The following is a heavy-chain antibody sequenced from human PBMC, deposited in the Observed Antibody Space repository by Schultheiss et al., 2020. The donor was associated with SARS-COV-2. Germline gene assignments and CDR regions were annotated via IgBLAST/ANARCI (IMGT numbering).Heavy chain of an antibody. CDR3: TRHEGALLGEHAFDI. CDR2: IRSKANSYAT. D-gene: IGHD3-16*01. CDR1: GFTFSGSA. Sequence: GGTLRLSCAASGFTFSGSAMHWVRQASGKGLEWVGRIRSKANSYATAYAASVKGRFTISRDDSKNTAYLQMNSLKTEDTAVYYCTRHEGALLGEHAFDIWGQGTMVTVSS. V-gene: IGHV3-73*01. J-gene: IGHJ3*02.